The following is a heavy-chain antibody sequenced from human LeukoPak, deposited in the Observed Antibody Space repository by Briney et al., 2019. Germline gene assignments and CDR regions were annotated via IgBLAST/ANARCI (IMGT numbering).Heavy chain of an antibody. V-gene: IGHV1-18*01. J-gene: IGHJ4*02. CDR1: GYTFTSYG. CDR3: AREIRRYFDWSHFDY. CDR2: ISAYNGNT. Sequence: ASVKVSCKASGYTFTSYGISWVRQAPGQGLEWMGWISAYNGNTNYAQKLQGRVTMTTDTSTSTACMELRSLRSDDTAVYYCAREIRRYFDWSHFDYWGQGTLVTVSS. D-gene: IGHD3-9*01.